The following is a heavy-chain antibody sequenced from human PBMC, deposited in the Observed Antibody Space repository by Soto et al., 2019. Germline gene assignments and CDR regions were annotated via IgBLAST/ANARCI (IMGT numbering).Heavy chain of an antibody. CDR2: ISSNGGST. J-gene: IGHJ4*02. V-gene: IGHV3-64D*08. Sequence: GGSLRLSCSASGFTFSSYAMHWVRQAPGKGLEYVSAISSNGGSTYYADSVKGRFTISRDNSKNTLYLQMSSLRAEDTAVYYCVKDRSRTMIVVVPKGSYFDYWGQGTLVTVSS. D-gene: IGHD3-22*01. CDR1: GFTFSSYA. CDR3: VKDRSRTMIVVVPKGSYFDY.